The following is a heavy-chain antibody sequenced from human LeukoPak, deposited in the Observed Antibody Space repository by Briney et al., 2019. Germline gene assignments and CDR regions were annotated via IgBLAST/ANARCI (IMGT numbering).Heavy chain of an antibody. D-gene: IGHD3-3*01. CDR2: IKQDGSEK. CDR1: GFTFSSYW. V-gene: IGHV3-7*01. Sequence: GGSLRLSCASSGFTFSSYWMSWVRQAPGKGLEWVANIKQDGSEKYYVDSVKGRFTISRDNAKNSLYLQMNSLRAEDTAVYYCASLRYYAFWSGYYIVGNLAAYYYMDVWGKGTTVTVSS. CDR3: ASLRYYAFWSGYYIVGNLAAYYYMDV. J-gene: IGHJ6*03.